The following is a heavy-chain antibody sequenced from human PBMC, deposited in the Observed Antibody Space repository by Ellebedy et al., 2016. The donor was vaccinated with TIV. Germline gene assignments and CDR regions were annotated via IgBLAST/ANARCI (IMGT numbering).Heavy chain of an antibody. V-gene: IGHV3-72*01. CDR2: GRNKAKSYTT. D-gene: IGHD1-1*01. CDR1: GFTFSDHY. CDR3: TRGGTGTTLYYDPMDV. J-gene: IGHJ6*02. Sequence: GESLKISCAASGFTFSDHYMDWVRQAPGKGLEWVGRGRNKAKSYTTEYAASVKGRFTISRDDSKNSLYLQINSLKTEDTAVYYCTRGGTGTTLYYDPMDVWGQGTTVTVSS.